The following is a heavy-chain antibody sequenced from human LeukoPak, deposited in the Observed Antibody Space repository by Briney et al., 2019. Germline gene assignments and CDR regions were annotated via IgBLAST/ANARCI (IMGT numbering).Heavy chain of an antibody. CDR2: ISYDGSNK. Sequence: GRSLRLSCAASGFTFSSYAMHWVRQAPGKGLEWVAVISYDGSNKYYADSVKGRFTISRDNSKNTLYLQMNSLRAEDTAVYYCARAPGGGFGTSLWFPFDYWGQGTLVTVSS. J-gene: IGHJ4*02. D-gene: IGHD3-10*01. V-gene: IGHV3-30-3*01. CDR1: GFTFSSYA. CDR3: ARAPGGGFGTSLWFPFDY.